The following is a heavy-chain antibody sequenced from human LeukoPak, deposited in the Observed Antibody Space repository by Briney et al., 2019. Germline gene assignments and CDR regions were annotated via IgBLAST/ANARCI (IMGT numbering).Heavy chain of an antibody. CDR1: GYTFTSYG. D-gene: IGHD6-6*01. CDR2: ISAYNGNT. J-gene: IGHJ6*03. CDR3: ARGVGTSSSPYYYYYYMDV. Sequence: GASVKVSCKASGYTFTSYGISWVRQAPGQGLEWMGWISAYNGNTNYAQKFQGRVTMTRNTSISTAYMELSSLRSEDTAVYYCARGVGTSSSPYYYYYYMDVWGKGTTVTVSS. V-gene: IGHV1-18*01.